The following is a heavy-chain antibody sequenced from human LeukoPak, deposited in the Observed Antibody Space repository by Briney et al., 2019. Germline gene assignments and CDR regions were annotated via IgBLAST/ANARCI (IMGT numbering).Heavy chain of an antibody. V-gene: IGHV3-48*04. CDR1: GFTFSSYW. J-gene: IGHJ6*03. CDR2: ISASGDIK. CDR3: GIPVTKDDYYYNMDV. D-gene: IGHD4-17*01. Sequence: GGSLRLSCAASGFTFSSYWMSWVRQAPGKGLEWISHISASGDIKEYADFLRGRFTISRDNARKSLYLEMNSLRAEDTAVYYCGIPVTKDDYYYNMDVWGQGTTVAVS.